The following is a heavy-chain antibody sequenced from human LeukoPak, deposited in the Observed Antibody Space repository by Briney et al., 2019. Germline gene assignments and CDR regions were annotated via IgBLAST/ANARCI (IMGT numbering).Heavy chain of an antibody. CDR1: GYTFTGYY. V-gene: IGHV1-2*02. J-gene: IGHJ4*02. Sequence: AASVKVSCKASGYTFTGYYMHWVRQAPGQGLEWMGWINPNSGGTNYAQKFQGRVTMTRDTSISRAYMELSGLTSDDTAVYYCAREGSAGGTGDYWGQGTLVTVSS. D-gene: IGHD6-13*01. CDR3: AREGSAGGTGDY. CDR2: INPNSGGT.